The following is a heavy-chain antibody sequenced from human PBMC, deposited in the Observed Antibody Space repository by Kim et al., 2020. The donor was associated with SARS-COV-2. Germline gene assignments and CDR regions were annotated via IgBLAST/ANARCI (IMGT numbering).Heavy chain of an antibody. Sequence: GGSLRLSCVASRFTFSSSAMTWVRQAPGKGLEWVSTIFGSGHRTYYPDSVRGRFIVSRDNSKNTMYLQMNNLRADDTAIYYCAKNGHITSVTFLWYFDLWGRGTSVTVSS. CDR2: IFGSGHRT. CDR3: AKNGHITSVTFLWYFDL. D-gene: IGHD2-2*01. V-gene: IGHV3-23*01. J-gene: IGHJ2*01. CDR1: RFTFSSSA.